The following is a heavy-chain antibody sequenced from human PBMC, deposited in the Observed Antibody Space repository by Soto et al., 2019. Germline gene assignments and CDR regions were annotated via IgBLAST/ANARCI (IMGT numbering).Heavy chain of an antibody. CDR1: GYTLTELS. CDR2: FDPEDGET. Sequence: QVQLVQSGAEVKKPGASVKVSCKVSGYTLTELSMHWVRQAPGKGLEWMGGFDPEDGETIYAQKFQGRVTMTEDTSTDTAYMELSSLRYEDTAVYYCATMSHYYDSSGYYNWFDPWGQGTLVTVSS. D-gene: IGHD3-22*01. CDR3: ATMSHYYDSSGYYNWFDP. V-gene: IGHV1-24*01. J-gene: IGHJ5*02.